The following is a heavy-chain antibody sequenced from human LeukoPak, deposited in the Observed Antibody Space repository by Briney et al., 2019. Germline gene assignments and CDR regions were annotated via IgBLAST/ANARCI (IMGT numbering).Heavy chain of an antibody. CDR3: AKDYRPDGYNDLDY. CDR1: GFTFSTYT. CDR2: IVGSNGKT. J-gene: IGHJ4*02. Sequence: GGSLRLSCAASGFTFSTYTMHWVRQAPGKGLDWVSGIVGSNGKTYYADSGKGRFTISRDNSTNTLYMQMNSLRAEDTAVYFCAKDYRPDGYNDLDYCGQGAQVTVSS. V-gene: IGHV3-23*01. D-gene: IGHD5-24*01.